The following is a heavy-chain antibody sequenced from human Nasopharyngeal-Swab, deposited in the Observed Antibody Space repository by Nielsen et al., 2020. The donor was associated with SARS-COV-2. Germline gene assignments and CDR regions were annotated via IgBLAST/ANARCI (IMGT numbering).Heavy chain of an antibody. V-gene: IGHV4-59*12. J-gene: IGHJ3*02. D-gene: IGHD3-3*01. Sequence: SNTLTLTVKVSGCSIGSYYWSGIRQPPGKGLKGIGYIYYRGSTNYNPSLQSRVTISVDTSKNQFSLQLSPVTAADTAVYYCARGGGWGYSDFWSGYSQTSDAFDIWGQGTMVTVSS. CDR1: GCSIGSYY. CDR3: ARGGGWGYSDFWSGYSQTSDAFDI. CDR2: IYYRGST.